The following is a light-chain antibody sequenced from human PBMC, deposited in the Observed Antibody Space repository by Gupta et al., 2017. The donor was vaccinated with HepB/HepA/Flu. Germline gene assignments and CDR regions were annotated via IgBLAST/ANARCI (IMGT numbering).Light chain of an antibody. Sequence: QSTLTQPASVAGSPGQSITISCTGTASDLGDNNYVSWYQQHPGRAPRLILYYVNNRPSGVSSRFSGSKSGTTASLTISGLQAEDEADYYCGSYRSGTTLVFGGGTKLTVL. CDR2: YVN. CDR1: ASDLGDNNY. V-gene: IGLV2-14*03. J-gene: IGLJ2*01. CDR3: GSYRSGTTLV.